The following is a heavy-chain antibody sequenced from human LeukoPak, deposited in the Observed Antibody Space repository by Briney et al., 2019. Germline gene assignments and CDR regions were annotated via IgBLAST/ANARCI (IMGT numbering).Heavy chain of an antibody. CDR3: ARAGSYYHIDV. V-gene: IGHV1-18*01. CDR2: IDAYNGNT. D-gene: IGHD1-1*01. Sequence: GASVKVSCKASGYTFTSSGISWVRQAPGQGLEWMGWIDAYNGNTNYAQKLQGRVTMTTDTSTTTAYMELRSLRLDDTAVYYCARAGSYYHIDVWGKGTTVTVSS. J-gene: IGHJ6*03. CDR1: GYTFTSSG.